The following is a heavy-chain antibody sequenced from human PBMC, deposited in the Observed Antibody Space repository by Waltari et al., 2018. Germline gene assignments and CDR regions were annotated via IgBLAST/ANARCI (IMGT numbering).Heavy chain of an antibody. CDR2: ISYDGSNK. D-gene: IGHD6-13*01. CDR3: ARDEEQDY. J-gene: IGHJ4*02. CDR1: GFTFSSYA. Sequence: QVQLVESGGGVVQPGRSLRLSCAASGFTFSSYAMHWVRQAPGKGLEWVAVISYDGSNKYYADSGKGRFTISRDNSKNTLYLQMNSLRAEDTAVYYCARDEEQDYWGQGTLVTVSS. V-gene: IGHV3-30-3*01.